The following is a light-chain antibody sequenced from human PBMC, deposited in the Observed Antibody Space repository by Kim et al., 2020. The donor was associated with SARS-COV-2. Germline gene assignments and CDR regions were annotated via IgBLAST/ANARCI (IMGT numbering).Light chain of an antibody. CDR2: DAS. J-gene: IGKJ5*01. CDR3: QQRSNWPPIT. Sequence: SPGERATLSCRASQSVSSYLAWYQQKPGQAPRYLIYDASNRATGIPARFSGSGSGTDFTLTISSLEPEDFSVYYCQQRSNWPPITFGQGTRLEIK. CDR1: QSVSSY. V-gene: IGKV3-11*01.